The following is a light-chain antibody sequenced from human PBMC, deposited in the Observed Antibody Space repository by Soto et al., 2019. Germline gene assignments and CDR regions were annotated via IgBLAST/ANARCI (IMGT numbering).Light chain of an antibody. Sequence: AIQLTQSPSSLSASVGDRVTITCRASQSISSALAWYQQKPGKAPKLLIYDASSLESGVPSRFSGSGSGTDFTLTISSLQPEDFATYYRQQFNSYPITFGQGTRLEIK. J-gene: IGKJ5*01. CDR3: QQFNSYPIT. V-gene: IGKV1-13*02. CDR1: QSISSA. CDR2: DAS.